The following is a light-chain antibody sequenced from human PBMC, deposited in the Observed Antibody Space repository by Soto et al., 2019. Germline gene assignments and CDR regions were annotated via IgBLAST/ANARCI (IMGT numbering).Light chain of an antibody. V-gene: IGKV1-5*01. CDR3: QQYYSYPLT. J-gene: IGKJ4*01. CDR2: DAS. CDR1: QSVNRW. Sequence: IQLTQSPSSLSASVGDRVTITCRASQSVNRWVAWFQHNPGRAPKVLIYDASTLESGVPSRFSGSGSGTDFTLTISCLQSEEFATYYCQQYYSYPLTVGGGTKVDIK.